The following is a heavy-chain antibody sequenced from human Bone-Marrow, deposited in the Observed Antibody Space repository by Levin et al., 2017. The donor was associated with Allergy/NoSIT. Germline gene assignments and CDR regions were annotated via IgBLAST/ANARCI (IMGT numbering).Heavy chain of an antibody. CDR1: GYTFTCYG. CDR3: ARDGITMVRGVIPTYYYYYYMDV. D-gene: IGHD3-10*01. V-gene: IGHV1-18*01. J-gene: IGHJ6*03. CDR2: ISAYNGNT. Sequence: ASVKVSCKASGYTFTCYGISWVRQAPGQGLEWMGWISAYNGNTNYAQKLQGRVTMTTDTSTSTAYMELRSLRSDDTAVYYCARDGITMVRGVIPTYYYYYYMDVWGKGTTVTVSS.